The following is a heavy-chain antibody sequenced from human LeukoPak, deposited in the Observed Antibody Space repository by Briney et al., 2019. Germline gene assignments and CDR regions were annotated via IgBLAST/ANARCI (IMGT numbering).Heavy chain of an antibody. CDR2: ISYDGSNK. J-gene: IGHJ6*02. CDR3: ARKTDCSSTSCYTGYYYYYGMDV. Sequence: GGSLRLSCAASGFTFSSYAMHWVRQAPGKGLEWVAVISYDGSNKYYADSVKGRFTISRDNSKNALYLQMNSLRAEDTAVYYCARKTDCSSTSCYTGYYYYYGMDVWGPGTTVTVSS. V-gene: IGHV3-30-3*01. D-gene: IGHD2-2*02. CDR1: GFTFSSYA.